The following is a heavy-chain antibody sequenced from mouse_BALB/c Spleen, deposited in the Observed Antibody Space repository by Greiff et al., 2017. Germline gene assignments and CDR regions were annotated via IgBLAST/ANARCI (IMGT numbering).Heavy chain of an antibody. CDR1: GYAFTNYL. V-gene: IGHV1-54*01. D-gene: IGHD1-1*01. CDR2: INPGSGGT. Sequence: QVQLQQSGAELVRPGTSVKVSCKASGYAFTNYLIEWVKQRPGQGLEWIGVINPGSGGTNYNEKFKGKATLTADKSSSTAYMQLSSLTSDDSAVYYCARAGPYYGSSYVHFDVWGAGTTVTVSS. J-gene: IGHJ1*01. CDR3: ARAGPYYGSSYVHFDV.